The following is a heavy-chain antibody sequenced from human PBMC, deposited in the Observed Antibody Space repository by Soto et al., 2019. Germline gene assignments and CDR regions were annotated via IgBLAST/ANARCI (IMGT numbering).Heavy chain of an antibody. V-gene: IGHV3-15*01. J-gene: IGHJ6*03. D-gene: IGHD3-9*01. CDR3: TTDRAEARPVLRYFDWPKREYYYYMDV. CDR1: GFTFSNAW. CDR2: IKSKTDGGTT. Sequence: GGSLRLSCAASGFTFSNAWMSWVRQAPGKGLEWVGRIKSKTDGGTTDYAAPVKGRFTISRDDSKNTLYLQMNSLKTEDTAVYYCTTDRAEARPVLRYFDWPKREYYYYMDVWGKGTTVTVSS.